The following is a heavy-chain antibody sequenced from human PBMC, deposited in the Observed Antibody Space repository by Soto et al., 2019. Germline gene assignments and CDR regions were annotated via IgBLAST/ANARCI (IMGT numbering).Heavy chain of an antibody. CDR1: GGSFSGHY. CDR2: INHRGST. J-gene: IGHJ5*01. Sequence: QVQLQQWGAGLLKPSETLSLTCAVYGGSFSGHYWSWIRQYPRTGMEWIAEINHRGSTNYNPSLKSRVTMAVDTSKTQFSRRLGSVTAADTAFYYWARGYPRSIFSTALATSYWFDSWGQGGLVTVSS. V-gene: IGHV4-34*01. CDR3: ARGYPRSIFSTALATSYWFDS. D-gene: IGHD2-21*01.